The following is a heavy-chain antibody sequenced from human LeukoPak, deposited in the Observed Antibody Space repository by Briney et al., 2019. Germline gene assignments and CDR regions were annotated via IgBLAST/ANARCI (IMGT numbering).Heavy chain of an antibody. J-gene: IGHJ4*02. CDR3: PRGGNYYDSSGYSYYFDY. CDR1: GGSFSGYY. Sequence: PSETLSLTCAVYGGSFSGYYWSWIRQPPGKGLEWIGEINHSGSTNYNPSLKSRVTISVDTSKNQFSLKLSSVTAADTAVYYCPRGGNYYDSSGYSYYFDYWGQGTLVTVSS. V-gene: IGHV4-34*01. D-gene: IGHD3-22*01. CDR2: INHSGST.